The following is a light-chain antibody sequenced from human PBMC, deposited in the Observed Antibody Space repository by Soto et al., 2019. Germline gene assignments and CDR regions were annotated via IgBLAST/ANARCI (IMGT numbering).Light chain of an antibody. CDR1: QRVASD. Sequence: EVVLTQSPATLSVSPGDRATLSCRASQRVASDLAWYLQKPGQPPRLLIYDASIRATGIPDRISGSGSERDFTLTISRLEPEDAAVYYCQQYLNSPRTFGQGTKVDIK. V-gene: IGKV3-20*01. CDR2: DAS. CDR3: QQYLNSPRT. J-gene: IGKJ1*01.